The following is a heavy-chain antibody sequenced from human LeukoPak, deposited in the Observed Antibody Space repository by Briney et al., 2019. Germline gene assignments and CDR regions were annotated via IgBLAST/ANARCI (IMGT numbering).Heavy chain of an antibody. V-gene: IGHV1-18*01. CDR2: ISAYNGNT. Sequence: ASVKVSCKASGYTFTSYGISWVRQARGQGLEWMGWISAYNGNTNYAQKLQGRVTMTTDTSTSTAYMELRSLRSDDTAVYYCARAVVMDNAFDIWGQGTMVTVSS. D-gene: IGHD3-22*01. J-gene: IGHJ3*02. CDR3: ARAVVMDNAFDI. CDR1: GYTFTSYG.